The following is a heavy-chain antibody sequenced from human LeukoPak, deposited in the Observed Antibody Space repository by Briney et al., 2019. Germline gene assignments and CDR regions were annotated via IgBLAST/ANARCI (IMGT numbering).Heavy chain of an antibody. Sequence: GGSLRLSCAASGFTVSSNYMSWVRQAPGKGLEWASVIYSGGSTYYADSVKGRFTISRDNSKNTLYLQMNSLRAEDTAVYYCARGGSGSYFRLYAFDWGQGTLVTVSS. CDR3: ARGGSGSYFRLYAFD. CDR2: IYSGGST. V-gene: IGHV3-66*01. J-gene: IGHJ4*02. D-gene: IGHD3-10*01. CDR1: GFTVSSNY.